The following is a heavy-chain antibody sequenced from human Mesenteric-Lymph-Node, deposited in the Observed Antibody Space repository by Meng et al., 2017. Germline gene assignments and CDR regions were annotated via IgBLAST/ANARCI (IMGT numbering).Heavy chain of an antibody. J-gene: IGHJ1*01. CDR2: FDPEDGET. D-gene: IGHD3-10*01. Sequence: ASVKVSCKVSGYTLTELSMHWVRQAPGKGLEWMGGFDPEDGETIYAQKFQGRVTMTEDTSTDTAYMELSSLRSEDTAVYHCATGGSKLLWFGEPKLGAEYFQHWGQGTLVTVSS. CDR1: GYTLTELS. V-gene: IGHV1-24*01. CDR3: ATGGSKLLWFGEPKLGAEYFQH.